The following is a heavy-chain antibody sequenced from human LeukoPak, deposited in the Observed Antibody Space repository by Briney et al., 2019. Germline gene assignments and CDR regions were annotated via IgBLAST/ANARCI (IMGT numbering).Heavy chain of an antibody. Sequence: GASVKVSCKASGYTFTSYGIGWVRQAPGQGLEWMGWISAYNGNTNYAQKLQGRVTMTTDTSTSTAYMELRSLRSDDTAVYYCARDGGGTMIVVPQNPFDYWGQGTLVTVSS. CDR3: ARDGGGTMIVVPQNPFDY. D-gene: IGHD3-22*01. V-gene: IGHV1-18*01. CDR2: ISAYNGNT. J-gene: IGHJ4*02. CDR1: GYTFTSYG.